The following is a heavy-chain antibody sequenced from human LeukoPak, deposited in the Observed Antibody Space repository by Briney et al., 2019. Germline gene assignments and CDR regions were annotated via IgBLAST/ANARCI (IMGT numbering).Heavy chain of an antibody. V-gene: IGHV4-30-2*01. CDR2: IYHGGST. CDR3: ARDYFDY. Sequence: SQTLSLTCAVSGGSVSSGGYSWSWIRQPPGKGLEWIGYIYHGGSTNYNPSLKSRVTISVDTSKNQFSLKLSSVTAADTAVYYCARDYFDYWGQGTLVTVSS. CDR1: GGSVSSGGYS. J-gene: IGHJ4*02.